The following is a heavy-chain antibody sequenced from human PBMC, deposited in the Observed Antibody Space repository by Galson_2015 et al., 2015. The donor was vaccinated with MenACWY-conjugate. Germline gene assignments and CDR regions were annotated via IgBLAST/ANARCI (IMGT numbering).Heavy chain of an antibody. CDR1: GFTFDDYG. Sequence: SLRLSCAASGFTFDDYGMSWVRQAPGKGLEWVSAISGSGGSTYYADSVKGRFTISRDNSKNTLYLQMNSLRAEDTAVYYCAKDAMGYSSSWYVGWGQGTLVTVSS. J-gene: IGHJ4*02. CDR2: ISGSGGST. CDR3: AKDAMGYSSSWYVG. D-gene: IGHD6-13*01. V-gene: IGHV3-23*01.